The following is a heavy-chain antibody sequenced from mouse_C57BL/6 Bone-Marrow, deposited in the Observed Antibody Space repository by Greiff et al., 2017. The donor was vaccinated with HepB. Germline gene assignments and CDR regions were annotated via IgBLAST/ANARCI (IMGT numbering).Heavy chain of an antibody. V-gene: IGHV1-81*01. Sequence: QVQLQQSGAELARPGASVKLSCKASGYTFTSYGISWVKQRTGQGLEWIGEIYPRSGNTYYNEKFKGKATLTADKSSSTAYMELRSLTSEDSAVYCCARGGNRFITTVVGAMDYWGQGTSVTVSS. CDR1: GYTFTSYG. J-gene: IGHJ4*01. CDR3: ARGGNRFITTVVGAMDY. D-gene: IGHD1-1*01. CDR2: IYPRSGNT.